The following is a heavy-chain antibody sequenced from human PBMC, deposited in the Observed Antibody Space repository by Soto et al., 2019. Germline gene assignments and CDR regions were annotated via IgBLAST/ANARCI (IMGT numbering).Heavy chain of an antibody. CDR2: INHSGST. D-gene: IGHD2-2*01. Sequence: ETLSLTCAVYGGSFSGYYWSWIRQPPGKGLEWIGEINHSGSTNYNPSLKSRVTISVDTSKNQFSLKLSSVTAADTAVYYCARGSGVVPAARRWFDPWGQGTLVTVSS. V-gene: IGHV4-34*01. CDR1: GGSFSGYY. CDR3: ARGSGVVPAARRWFDP. J-gene: IGHJ5*02.